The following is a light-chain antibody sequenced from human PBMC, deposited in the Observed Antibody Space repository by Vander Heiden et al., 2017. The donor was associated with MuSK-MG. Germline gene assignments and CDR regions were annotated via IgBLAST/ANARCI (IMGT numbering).Light chain of an antibody. CDR3: QQLSNWPLFT. CDR2: DAS. Sequence: ELVLTQSPATLSLSPGERATLSCRASQSVSSYLAWYQQKPGQAPRLLIYDASNRATGIPARFSGSGYGTDFTPTISSLEPEDFAVYYCQQLSNWPLFTFGHGTKVDIK. CDR1: QSVSSY. V-gene: IGKV3-11*01. J-gene: IGKJ3*01.